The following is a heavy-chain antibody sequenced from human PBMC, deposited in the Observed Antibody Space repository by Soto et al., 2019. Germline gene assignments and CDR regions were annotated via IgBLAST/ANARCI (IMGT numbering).Heavy chain of an antibody. V-gene: IGHV3-7*05. CDR1: GFTFNNYW. CDR3: AIAGVARYHYYFGMGV. Sequence: EVQLVESGGGLVQPGGSLRLSCVASGFTFNNYWMSWVRQCPGKGLEWVADINHDGSDKYHVDSVKGRFTVSRDNAKNSLYLQMNSLRAEDTAVYYCAIAGVARYHYYFGMGVWGQGTTVSVSS. J-gene: IGHJ6*02. CDR2: INHDGSDK.